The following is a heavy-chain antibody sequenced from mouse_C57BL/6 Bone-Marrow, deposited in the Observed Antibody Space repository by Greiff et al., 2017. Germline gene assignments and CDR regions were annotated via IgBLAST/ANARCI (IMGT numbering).Heavy chain of an antibody. Sequence: QVHVKQSGAELAKPGASVKLSCKASGYTFTSYWMHWVKQRPGQGLEWIGYINPSSGYTKYNQKFKDKATLTADKSSSTAYMQRSSLTYEDSAVYDCARRGYDYYFDYWGQGTTLTVSS. CDR3: ARRGYDYYFDY. CDR1: GYTFTSYW. V-gene: IGHV1-7*01. CDR2: INPSSGYT. D-gene: IGHD2-4*01. J-gene: IGHJ2*01.